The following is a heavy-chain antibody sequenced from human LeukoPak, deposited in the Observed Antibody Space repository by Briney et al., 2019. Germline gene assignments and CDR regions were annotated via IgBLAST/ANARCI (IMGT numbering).Heavy chain of an antibody. CDR2: IYSGGST. Sequence: PGGSLRLAYAASAFTVRTNYMSSVRQAPRKGLEWASVIYSGGSTYYADSVKGRFTISRDNSKSTLHLQMNSLRAEDAAIYYCAKDSSQGGDYFDSWGQGTLVTVSS. V-gene: IGHV3-53*01. CDR3: AKDSSQGGDYFDS. J-gene: IGHJ4*02. D-gene: IGHD3-16*01. CDR1: AFTVRTNY.